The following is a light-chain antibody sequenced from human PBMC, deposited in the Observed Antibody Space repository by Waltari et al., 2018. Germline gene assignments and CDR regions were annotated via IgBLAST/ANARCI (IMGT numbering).Light chain of an antibody. J-gene: IGKJ1*01. CDR3: QHYVRLPVT. V-gene: IGKV3-20*01. Sequence: EIVLTQSPGTLSLSPGERATLSCRASQSVSRNLAWYQQKPGQAPRLLIYGASIMDTGIPDRFSGSGSGTDFSLTISRLEPEDFAVYYCQHYVRLPVTFGQGTKVEIK. CDR1: QSVSRN. CDR2: GAS.